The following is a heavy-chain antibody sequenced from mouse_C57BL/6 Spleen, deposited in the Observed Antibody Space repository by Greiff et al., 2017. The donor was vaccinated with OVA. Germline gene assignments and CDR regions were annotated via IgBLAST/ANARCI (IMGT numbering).Heavy chain of an antibody. V-gene: IGHV5-4*01. Sequence: EVQLVESGGGLVKPGGSLKLSCAASGFTFSSYAMSWVRQTPEKRLEWVATISDGGSYTYYPDNVKGRFTISRDNAKKNLYMQMSELKSEDTAVSYCASSLAGFDYWGQGTTVTVSA. CDR3: ASSLAGFDY. J-gene: IGHJ2*01. D-gene: IGHD1-1*01. CDR1: GFTFSSYA. CDR2: ISDGGSYT.